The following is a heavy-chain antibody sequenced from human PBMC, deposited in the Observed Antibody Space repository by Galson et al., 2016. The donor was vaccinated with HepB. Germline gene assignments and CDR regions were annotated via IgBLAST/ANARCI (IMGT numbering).Heavy chain of an antibody. J-gene: IGHJ6*02. CDR3: ARDTGDDFNYAMDV. D-gene: IGHD5-12*01. V-gene: IGHV1-18*01. CDR1: GYTFSTYG. Sequence: SVKVSCKASGYTFSTYGISWVRQAPGHGPEWMGWISPYNGNTNYAQKFQGRVTMTTDTSTSTAYMELRSMGADDTAVYYCARDTGDDFNYAMDVWGQGTTVTVSS. CDR2: ISPYNGNT.